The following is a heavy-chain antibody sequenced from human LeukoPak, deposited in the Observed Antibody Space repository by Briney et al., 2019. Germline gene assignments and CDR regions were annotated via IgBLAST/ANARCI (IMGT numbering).Heavy chain of an antibody. J-gene: IGHJ2*01. CDR1: GGSFSGYY. Sequence: PSETLSLTCAVYGGSFSGYYWSWIRQPPGKGLEWIGYIYYSGSTNYNPSLKSRVTISVDTSKNQFSLKLSSVTAADTAVYYCARALGMYSSSWYYWYFDLWGRGTLVTVSS. CDR2: IYYSGST. V-gene: IGHV4-59*01. D-gene: IGHD6-13*01. CDR3: ARALGMYSSSWYYWYFDL.